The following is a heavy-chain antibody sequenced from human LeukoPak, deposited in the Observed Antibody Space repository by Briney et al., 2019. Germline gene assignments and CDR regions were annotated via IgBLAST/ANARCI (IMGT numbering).Heavy chain of an antibody. J-gene: IGHJ5*02. CDR2: IYYSGST. CDR1: GGSISSSSYY. CDR3: ARHGSKYHSGTYYTFDP. V-gene: IGHV4-39*01. D-gene: IGHD3-10*01. Sequence: SETLSLTCTDSGGSISSSSYYRGWIRQPPGKGLEWIGSIYYSGSTYYNPSLKSRVTISVDTSKNQFSLKLSSVTAADTAVYYCARHGSKYHSGTYYTFDPWGQGALVTVSS.